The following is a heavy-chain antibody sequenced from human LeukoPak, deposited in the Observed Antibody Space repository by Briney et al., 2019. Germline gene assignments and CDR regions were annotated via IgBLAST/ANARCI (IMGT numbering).Heavy chain of an antibody. J-gene: IGHJ4*02. Sequence: GGSLRLSCAASGFTFSSYGMSWVRQAPEKGRQWVSAISGGGVSTYYADSVRGRFTISRDNSKNTLYLQMNSLRAEDTAVYYCAKVSERFLEWLLYLDYWGQGTLVTVSS. CDR3: AKVSERFLEWLLYLDY. CDR1: GFTFSSYG. V-gene: IGHV3-23*01. D-gene: IGHD3-3*01. CDR2: ISGGGVST.